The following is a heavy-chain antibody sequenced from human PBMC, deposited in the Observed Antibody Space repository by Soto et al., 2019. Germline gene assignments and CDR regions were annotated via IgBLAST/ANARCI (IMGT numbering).Heavy chain of an antibody. J-gene: IGHJ6*02. Sequence: QVQLVESGGGLVKPGGSLRLSCAASGFTFSDYYMSWIRQAPGKGLEWGSYISSSGSTIYYADSVKGRFTISRDNAKNSLYLQMNRLRAEDTAVYYCARDSGGVVVVRTSNYYYYGMDVWGQGTTVTVSS. CDR3: ARDSGGVVVVRTSNYYYYGMDV. D-gene: IGHD2-2*01. V-gene: IGHV3-11*01. CDR1: GFTFSDYY. CDR2: ISSSGSTI.